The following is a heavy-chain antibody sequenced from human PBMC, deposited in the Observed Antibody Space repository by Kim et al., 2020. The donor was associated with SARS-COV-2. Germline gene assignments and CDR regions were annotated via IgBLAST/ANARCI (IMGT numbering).Heavy chain of an antibody. J-gene: IGHJ4*02. V-gene: IGHV3-33*01. CDR1: GFTFSSYG. Sequence: GGSLRLSCAASGFTFSSYGMHWVRQAPGKGLEWVAVIWYDGSNKYYADSVKGRFTISRDNSKNTLYLKMNSLRAEDTAVYYCARDNSWVSTACAYWGQGTLVTVSS. CDR2: IWYDGSNK. CDR3: ARDNSWVSTACAY. D-gene: IGHD4-17*01.